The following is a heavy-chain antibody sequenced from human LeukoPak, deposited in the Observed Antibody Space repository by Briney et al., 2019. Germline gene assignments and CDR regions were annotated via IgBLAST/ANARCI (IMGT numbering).Heavy chain of an antibody. V-gene: IGHV3-30*02. CDR3: AKDPDY. Sequence: PGGSLRLSCVASGFTFSSYGMHWVRQAPGKGLEWVALIQYDGSNKYFADSVKGRFAISRDNSKKTLYPQMNSLRAEDTAVYYCAKDPDYWGQGTLVTVSS. J-gene: IGHJ4*02. CDR1: GFTFSSYG. CDR2: IQYDGSNK.